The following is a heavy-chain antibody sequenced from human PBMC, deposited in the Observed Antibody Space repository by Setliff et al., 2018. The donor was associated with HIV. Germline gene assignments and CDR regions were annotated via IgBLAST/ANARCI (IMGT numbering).Heavy chain of an antibody. J-gene: IGHJ6*03. Sequence: ASVKVSCKASGYTFTSYGISWVRQAPGQGLEWMGWITVHNGNTNYAQKFQGRVAMTADTSATTASMELRSLRSDDTAVYYCARVVPATISDYYYYMDVWGKGTTVTVSS. CDR3: ARVVPATISDYYYYMDV. D-gene: IGHD5-12*01. V-gene: IGHV1-18*01. CDR1: GYTFTSYG. CDR2: ITVHNGNT.